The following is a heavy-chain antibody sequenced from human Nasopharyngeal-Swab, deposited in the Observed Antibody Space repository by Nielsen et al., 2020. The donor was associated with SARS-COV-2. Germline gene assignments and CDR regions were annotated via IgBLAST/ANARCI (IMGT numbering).Heavy chain of an antibody. V-gene: IGHV5-51*01. CDR1: GYIFNTYW. Sequence: GESLKISCQVSGYIFNTYWIAWVRQMPGKGLEWMGVIDPRDSDTMYSPSFQGQVTISADKSINTAYLQWSSLKASDTAMYYCARLLLSKYFDYWGQGTLVTVSS. CDR3: ARLLLSKYFDY. CDR2: IDPRDSDT. J-gene: IGHJ4*02.